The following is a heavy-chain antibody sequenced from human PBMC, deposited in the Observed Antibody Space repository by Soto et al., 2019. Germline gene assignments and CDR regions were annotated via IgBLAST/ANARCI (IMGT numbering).Heavy chain of an antibody. V-gene: IGHV3-21*01. J-gene: IGHJ4*02. CDR1: GFSLSRYG. Sequence: GGSLRLSCTASGFSLSRYGLHCVRQAPGKGLEWVSSISSGSSYIYYADSVKGRFTISRNTAKNSLYLQMNSLRAEDTAVYYCARPPQAVTGTRSYFASWGQGTLVTVPS. CDR3: ARPPQAVTGTRSYFAS. CDR2: ISSGSSYI. D-gene: IGHD6-19*01.